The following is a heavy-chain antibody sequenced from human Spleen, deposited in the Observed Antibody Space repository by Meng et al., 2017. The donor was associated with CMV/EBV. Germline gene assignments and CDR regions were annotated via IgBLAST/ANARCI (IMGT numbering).Heavy chain of an antibody. Sequence: CAASGFTFSDYYMSWIRQAPGKGLEWVSYISSSGSIIYYADSVKGRFTISRDNAKNSLYLQMNSLRAEDTAVYHCAKDWNSGSYFDYWGQGTLVTVSS. D-gene: IGHD3-10*01. CDR3: AKDWNSGSYFDY. CDR2: ISSSGSII. CDR1: GFTFSDYY. J-gene: IGHJ4*02. V-gene: IGHV3-11*01.